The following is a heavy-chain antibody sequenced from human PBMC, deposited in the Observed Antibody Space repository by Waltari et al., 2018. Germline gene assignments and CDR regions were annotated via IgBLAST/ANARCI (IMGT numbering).Heavy chain of an antibody. CDR2: VRPDNSDT. D-gene: IGHD1-1*01. CDR3: ARHTEDDNGDD. J-gene: IGHJ4*02. Sequence: QLVQSGTEVKKPGESLKISCKTSGYSFNNYWTGWVRQMPGKGLEWMGIVRPDNSDTRYSPSFRGQVTISADKSISIAYLQWSSLKASDTAIYYCARHTEDDNGDDWGQGTLVTVSS. CDR1: GYSFNNYW. V-gene: IGHV5-51*01.